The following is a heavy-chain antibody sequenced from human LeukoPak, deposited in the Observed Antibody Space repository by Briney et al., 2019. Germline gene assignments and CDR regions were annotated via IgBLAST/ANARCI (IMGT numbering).Heavy chain of an antibody. J-gene: IGHJ6*02. CDR2: IYSGGTT. CDR1: GFTVSSNY. V-gene: IGHV3-66*01. D-gene: IGHD7-27*01. Sequence: PGGSLRLSCAASGFTVSSNYMSWVRQAPGKGLEWVSVIYSGGTTYYADSVKGRFTISRDNSKDTLYLQMNSLRVEDTAVYYCAKMGNYYGMDVWGQGTTVTVS. CDR3: AKMGNYYGMDV.